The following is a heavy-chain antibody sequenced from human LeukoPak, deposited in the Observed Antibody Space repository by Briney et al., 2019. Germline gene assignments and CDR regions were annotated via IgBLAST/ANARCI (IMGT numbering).Heavy chain of an antibody. Sequence: GESLKISCKGSGYSFTTYWIGWVRQMPGKGLECMGIIYPGDSDTRYSPSFQGQVTISADKSISTAYLQWSSLKASDTAIYYCARHETGPYFDYWGQGTLVTVSS. CDR3: ARHETGPYFDY. V-gene: IGHV5-51*01. CDR2: IYPGDSDT. J-gene: IGHJ4*02. CDR1: GYSFTTYW. D-gene: IGHD1-1*01.